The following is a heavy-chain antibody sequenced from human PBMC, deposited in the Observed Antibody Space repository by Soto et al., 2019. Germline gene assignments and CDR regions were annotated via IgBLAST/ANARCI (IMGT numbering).Heavy chain of an antibody. CDR2: ISYDGSNK. J-gene: IGHJ4*02. V-gene: IGHV3-30*03. D-gene: IGHD6-13*01. CDR3: ARVCGDTSYSSSWYFDY. Sequence: GSLRLSCAASGFTFSSYGMHWVRQAPGKGLEWVAVISYDGSNKYYADSVKGRFTISRDNSKNTLYLQMNSLRAEDTAVYYCARVCGDTSYSSSWYFDYWGQGTLVTISS. CDR1: GFTFSSYG.